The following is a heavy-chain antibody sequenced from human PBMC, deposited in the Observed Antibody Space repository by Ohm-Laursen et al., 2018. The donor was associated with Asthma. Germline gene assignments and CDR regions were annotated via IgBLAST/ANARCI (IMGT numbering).Heavy chain of an antibody. CDR1: GGSISSGHYY. J-gene: IGHJ4*02. CDR3: ARDGSRSGHYPRPHDY. D-gene: IGHD3-22*01. Sequence: TLSLTCSVSGGSISSGHYYWTWIRQRPGKGPEWIGNIHYSGSNIYNPSLESRLTISVDTSKNQFSLNLSSVTAADTAVYYCARDGSRSGHYPRPHDYWGQGTLVTVSS. V-gene: IGHV4-31*03. CDR2: IHYSGSN.